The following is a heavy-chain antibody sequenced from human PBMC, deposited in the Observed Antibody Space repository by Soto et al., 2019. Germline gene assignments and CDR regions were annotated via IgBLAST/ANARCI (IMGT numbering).Heavy chain of an antibody. Sequence: NPGGSLRLSCAASGFTFSSYTMNWVRQAPGKGLGWVSSISSGSSYIYYADSVKGRFTISRDNAKNSLFLQMNSLRAEDTAVYYCARDILSGGAYPDYWGQGTKVTVSS. D-gene: IGHD3-10*01. J-gene: IGHJ4*02. CDR1: GFTFSSYT. CDR2: ISSGSSYI. V-gene: IGHV3-21*01. CDR3: ARDILSGGAYPDY.